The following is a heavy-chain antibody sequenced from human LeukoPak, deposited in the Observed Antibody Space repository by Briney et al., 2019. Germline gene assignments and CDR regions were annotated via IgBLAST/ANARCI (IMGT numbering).Heavy chain of an antibody. CDR2: ISAYNGNT. V-gene: IGHV1-18*04. Sequence: ASVKVSCKASGYTFTSHGISWVRQAPGQGLEWMGWISAYNGNTNYAQKLQGRVTMTTDTSTSTAYMELRSLRSDDTAVYYCARSGGSGWYSTGYFQHWGQGTLVTVSS. D-gene: IGHD6-19*01. J-gene: IGHJ1*01. CDR1: GYTFTSHG. CDR3: ARSGGSGWYSTGYFQH.